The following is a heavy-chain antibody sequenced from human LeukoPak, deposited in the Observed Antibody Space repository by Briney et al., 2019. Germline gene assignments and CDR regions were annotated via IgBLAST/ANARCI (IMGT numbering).Heavy chain of an antibody. V-gene: IGHV4-39*07. CDR2: IYYSGST. CDR1: GGSISSGGYY. Sequence: SQTLSLTCTVSGGSISSGGYYWGWIRQPPGKGLEWIGSIYYSGSTYYNPSLKSRVTISVDTSKNQFSLKLSSVTAADTAVYYCARVTLGLVPYFDYWGQGTLVTVSS. D-gene: IGHD3/OR15-3a*01. CDR3: ARVTLGLVPYFDY. J-gene: IGHJ4*02.